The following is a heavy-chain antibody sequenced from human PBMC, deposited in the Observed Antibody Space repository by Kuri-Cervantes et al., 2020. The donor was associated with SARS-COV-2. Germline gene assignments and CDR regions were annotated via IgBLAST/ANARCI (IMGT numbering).Heavy chain of an antibody. V-gene: IGHV3-30*02. CDR3: ARDYSSEGDFDY. CDR1: GFTFSSYG. Sequence: GESLKISCAASGFTFSSYGMHWVRQAPGKGLEWVVFIRYDGSNKYYADSVKGRFTISRDNSKNTLYLQMNSLRAEDTAVYYCARDYSSEGDFDYWGQGTLVTVSS. CDR2: IRYDGSNK. J-gene: IGHJ4*02. D-gene: IGHD3-22*01.